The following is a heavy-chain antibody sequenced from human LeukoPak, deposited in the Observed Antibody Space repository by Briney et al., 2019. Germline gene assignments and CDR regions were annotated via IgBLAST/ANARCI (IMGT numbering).Heavy chain of an antibody. CDR3: AKDATRYCSSTSCYSTPLAD. J-gene: IGHJ4*02. CDR1: GFTFDDYA. V-gene: IGHV3-9*01. CDR2: ISWNSGSI. Sequence: GGSLRLSCAASGFTFDDYAMHWVRQAPGKGLEWVSGISWNSGSIGYADSVKGRFTISRDNAKNSLYLKMNSLRAEDTALYYCAKDATRYCSSTSCYSTPLADWGQGTLVTVSS. D-gene: IGHD2-2*01.